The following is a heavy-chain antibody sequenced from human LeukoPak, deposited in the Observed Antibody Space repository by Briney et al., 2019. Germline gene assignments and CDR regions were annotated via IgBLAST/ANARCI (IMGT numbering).Heavy chain of an antibody. CDR3: ARDPHLDYEGMDV. CDR2: ISSCNGNT. J-gene: IGHJ6*02. V-gene: IGHV1-18*01. Sequence: ASVNVSCKASVYTFINYGISWVRQAPGQGLDGMGWISSCNGNTNYAQKLQGRVTMTTDTSTSTAYMELRSLRSDDTAVYYCARDPHLDYEGMDVWGQGTTVTVS. CDR1: VYTFINYG.